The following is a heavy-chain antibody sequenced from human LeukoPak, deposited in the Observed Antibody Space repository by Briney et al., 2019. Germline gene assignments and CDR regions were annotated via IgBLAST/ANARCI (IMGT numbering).Heavy chain of an antibody. CDR3: ARHDSAVAGTNY. V-gene: IGHV4-34*01. D-gene: IGHD6-19*01. CDR2: INHSGST. CDR1: GGSFSGYY. J-gene: IGHJ4*02. Sequence: SETLSLTCAVYGGSFSGYYWSWIRQPPGKGLEWIGEINHSGSTNYNPSLKSRVTISVDMSKNQFSLKLSSVTAADTAVYYCARHDSAVAGTNYWGQGTLVTVSS.